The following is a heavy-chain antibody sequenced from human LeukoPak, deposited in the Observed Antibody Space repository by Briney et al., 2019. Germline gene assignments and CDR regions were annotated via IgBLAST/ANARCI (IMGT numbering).Heavy chain of an antibody. CDR3: ATPDYSSGWYYFDY. CDR2: IIPIFGTA. CDR1: GGTFSSYA. V-gene: IGHV1-69*06. Sequence: SVKVPCKASGGTFSSYAISWVRQAPGQGLEWMGRIIPIFGTAIYAQKFQGRVTMTEDTSTDTAYMELSSLRSEDTAVYYCATPDYSSGWYYFDYWGQGTLVTVSS. D-gene: IGHD6-19*01. J-gene: IGHJ4*02.